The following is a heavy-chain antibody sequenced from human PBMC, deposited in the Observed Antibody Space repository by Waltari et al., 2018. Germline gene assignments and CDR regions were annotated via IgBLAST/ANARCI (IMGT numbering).Heavy chain of an antibody. CDR1: GFFLGDDA. J-gene: IGHJ5*02. Sequence: EVLLVQSGGGFIQPGRSLSLSCRGSGFFLGDDAVSWIRQAPGQGLEWVGFIRKKSQGGTTEYAASVVGRFTISIDDSENIAYLQMNSLKTEDTAVYYCTWGFCNHWGQGNLVTVSS. D-gene: IGHD3-16*01. CDR2: IRKKSQGGTT. V-gene: IGHV3-49*03. CDR3: TWGFCNH.